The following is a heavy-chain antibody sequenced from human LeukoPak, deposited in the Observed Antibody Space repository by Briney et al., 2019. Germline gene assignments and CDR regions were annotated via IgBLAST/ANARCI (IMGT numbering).Heavy chain of an antibody. CDR1: GYTFTGYY. Sequence: ASVKVSXKASGYTFTGYYMHWVRQAPGQGLEWMGRINPNSGGTNYAQKFQGRVTMTRDTSISTAYMELSRLRSDDTAVYYCARGGVSNSWYRTPDYWGQGTLVTVSS. CDR2: INPNSGGT. CDR3: ARGGVSNSWYRTPDY. V-gene: IGHV1-2*06. J-gene: IGHJ4*02. D-gene: IGHD6-13*01.